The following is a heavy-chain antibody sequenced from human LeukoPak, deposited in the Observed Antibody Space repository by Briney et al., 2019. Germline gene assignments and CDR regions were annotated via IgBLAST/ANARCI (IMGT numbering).Heavy chain of an antibody. CDR2: ISSSGSTI. CDR3: ARSDYVWGSYPY. Sequence: GRSLRLSCAASRFTFSDYYMSWISQAPGEGLGCVSYISSSGSTIYDADSVKGRFTISRDNAKNSLYLQMNSLRAEDTAVYYCARSDYVWGSYPYWGQGTLVTVSS. CDR1: RFTFSDYY. V-gene: IGHV3-11*04. D-gene: IGHD3-16*01. J-gene: IGHJ4*02.